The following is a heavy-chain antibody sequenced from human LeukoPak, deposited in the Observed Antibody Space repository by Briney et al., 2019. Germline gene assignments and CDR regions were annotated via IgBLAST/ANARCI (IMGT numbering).Heavy chain of an antibody. CDR1: GDSVSSNSAA. V-gene: IGHV6-1*01. CDR2: TYYRSRWYT. D-gene: IGHD1-7*01. J-gene: IGHJ4*02. Sequence: SQTLSLTCAISGDSVSSNSAAWTWIRQSPSRGLEWLGRTYYRSRWYTDYALSVRSRITIRPDTSGNQFSLQLDSVTPEDTAVYYCARLDANFADFWGQGTLVTVSS. CDR3: ARLDANFADF.